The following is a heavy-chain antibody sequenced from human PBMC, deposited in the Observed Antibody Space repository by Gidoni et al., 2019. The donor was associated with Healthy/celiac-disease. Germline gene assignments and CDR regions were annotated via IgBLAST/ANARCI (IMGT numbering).Heavy chain of an antibody. J-gene: IGHJ6*02. Sequence: QVQLGEFGAEGKKPGYSVEVYRTASGRPLSSYASRWVRQAPGQGLEWMGGIIPIFGTANYAQKFQGRVTITADESTSTAYMELSSLRSEDTAVYYCARGSIVVPAAPLYYYYGMDVWGQGTTVTVSS. CDR2: IIPIFGTA. CDR3: ARGSIVVPAAPLYYYYGMDV. D-gene: IGHD2-2*01. CDR1: GRPLSSYA. V-gene: IGHV1-69*01.